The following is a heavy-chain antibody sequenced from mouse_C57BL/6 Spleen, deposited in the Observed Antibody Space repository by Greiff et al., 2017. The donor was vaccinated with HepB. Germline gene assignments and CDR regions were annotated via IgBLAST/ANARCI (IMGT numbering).Heavy chain of an antibody. D-gene: IGHD1-1*01. CDR2: IDPSDSET. V-gene: IGHV1-52*01. J-gene: IGHJ1*03. CDR3: ARRNGSSYWYFDV. Sequence: QVQLKQPGAELVRPGSSVKLSCKASGYTFTSYWMHWVKQRPIQGLEWIGNIDPSDSETHYNQKFKDKATLTVDKSSSTAYMQLSSLTSEDSAVYYCARRNGSSYWYFDVWGTGTTVTVSS. CDR1: GYTFTSYW.